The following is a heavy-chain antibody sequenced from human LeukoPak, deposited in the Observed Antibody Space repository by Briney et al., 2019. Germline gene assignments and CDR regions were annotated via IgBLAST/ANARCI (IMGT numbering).Heavy chain of an antibody. CDR3: ARSFYYIDY. D-gene: IGHD3-3*02. Sequence: GGSLRLSCAASGFTFSSYTMIWVRQAAGKGLEWVSYISSSSSTIYYADSVKGRFTISRDNAKNSLYLQMNSLRAEDTAVYYCARSFYYIDYWGQETLVTVSS. J-gene: IGHJ4*02. CDR2: ISSSSSTI. CDR1: GFTFSSYT. V-gene: IGHV3-48*04.